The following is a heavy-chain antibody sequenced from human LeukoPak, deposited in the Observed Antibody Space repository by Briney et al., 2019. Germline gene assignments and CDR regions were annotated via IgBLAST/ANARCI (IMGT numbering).Heavy chain of an antibody. CDR1: GFTFRGYS. D-gene: IGHD1-1*01. CDR3: ARGHSKNVRYPVDY. V-gene: IGHV3-21*01. Sequence: SRGSLRLSCAASGFTFRGYSMNSGREAPGKRLEWVSSISSSSSYIYYADSVKGRFTISRDNAKNSLYLQMYSLRAEDTGVYYCARGHSKNVRYPVDYWGQGTLVTVSS. J-gene: IGHJ4*02. CDR2: ISSSSSYI.